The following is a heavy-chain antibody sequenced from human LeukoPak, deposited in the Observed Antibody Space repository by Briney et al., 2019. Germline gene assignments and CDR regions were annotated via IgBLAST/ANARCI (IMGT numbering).Heavy chain of an antibody. D-gene: IGHD1-26*01. CDR1: GFTFSSYW. CDR3: ARDVAGSLDY. J-gene: IGHJ4*02. CDR2: IKQDESEK. Sequence: GGSLRLSCVASGFTFSSYWMAWVRQAPGKGLEWVANIKQDESEKSYVDSVKGRFTISRDNAKNSLFLQMNSLRVEDTAVYYCARDVAGSLDYWGQGTLVTVSS. V-gene: IGHV3-7*01.